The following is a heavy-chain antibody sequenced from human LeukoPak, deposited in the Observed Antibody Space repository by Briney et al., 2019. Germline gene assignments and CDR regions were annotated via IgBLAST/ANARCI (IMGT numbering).Heavy chain of an antibody. J-gene: IGHJ3*02. CDR2: IYPGDSDT. CDR1: GYSFTSYW. CDR3: ARLGGYCSSTSCYDAFDI. D-gene: IGHD2-2*03. Sequence: PGESLKISCKGSGYSFTSYWIGWVRQMPGKGLEWMGIIYPGDSDTRYSPSFQGQVTISADKSISTAYLQWSSLKASDTAMYYCARLGGYCSSTSCYDAFDIWGQGTMVTVSS. V-gene: IGHV5-51*01.